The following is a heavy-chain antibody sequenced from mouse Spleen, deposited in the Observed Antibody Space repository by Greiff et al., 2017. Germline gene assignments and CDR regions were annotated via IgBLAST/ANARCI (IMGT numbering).Heavy chain of an antibody. J-gene: IGHJ2*01. CDR3: ASQRLYYFDY. CDR1: GYAFSSSW. Sequence: VQLQQSGPELVKPGASVKISCKASGYAFSSSWMNWVKQRPGKGLEWIGRIYPGDGDTNYNGKFKGKATLTADKSSSTAYMQLSSLTSEDSAVYFCASQRLYYFDYWGQGTTLTVSS. CDR2: IYPGDGDT. V-gene: IGHV1-82*01.